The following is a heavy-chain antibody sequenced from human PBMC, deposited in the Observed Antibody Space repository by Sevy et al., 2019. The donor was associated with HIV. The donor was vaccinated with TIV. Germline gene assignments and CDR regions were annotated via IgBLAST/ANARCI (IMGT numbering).Heavy chain of an antibody. V-gene: IGHV1-18*01. Sequence: ASVKVSCKASGYTFTSYGISWVRQAPGQGLEWMGWISAYNGNTNYAQKLQGRVTMTTDTSTSTAYMELRSLISDDTAVYYCARDPITMVRGVVYFDYWGQGTLVTVSS. CDR2: ISAYNGNT. CDR3: ARDPITMVRGVVYFDY. D-gene: IGHD3-10*01. J-gene: IGHJ4*02. CDR1: GYTFTSYG.